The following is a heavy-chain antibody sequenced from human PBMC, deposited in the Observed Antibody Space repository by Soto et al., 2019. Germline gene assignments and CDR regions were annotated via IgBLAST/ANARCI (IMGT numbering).Heavy chain of an antibody. D-gene: IGHD2-2*01. CDR2: INASNGNT. CDR1: GYTFTSYA. J-gene: IGHJ6*02. Sequence: GASVKVSCKASGYTFTSYAIHWVRQAPGQRLEWMGWINASNGNTKYSQKFQGRVTITRDASTSTAYMELSSLRSEDTAVYYCARGPYCSSTSCYSYYYYGMDVWGQGTTVTVSS. CDR3: ARGPYCSSTSCYSYYYYGMDV. V-gene: IGHV1-3*01.